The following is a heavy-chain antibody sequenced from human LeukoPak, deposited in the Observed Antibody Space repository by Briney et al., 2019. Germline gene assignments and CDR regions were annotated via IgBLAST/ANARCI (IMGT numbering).Heavy chain of an antibody. CDR3: AKDHGSSDWYYFDY. CDR2: IHYDGSNN. V-gene: IGHV3-30*02. CDR1: GFTFSSYA. Sequence: GGSLRLSCAASGFTFSSYAMHWVRQAPGKGLEWVAFIHYDGSNNYYADSVKGRFTISRDNSKNTLYLQMNTLRTDDTAVYYCAKDHGSSDWYYFDYWGQGTLVTVSS. D-gene: IGHD6-13*01. J-gene: IGHJ4*02.